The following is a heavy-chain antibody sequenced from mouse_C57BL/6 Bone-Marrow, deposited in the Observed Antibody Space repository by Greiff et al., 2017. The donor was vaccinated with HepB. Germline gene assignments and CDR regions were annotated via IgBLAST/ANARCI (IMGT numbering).Heavy chain of an antibody. CDR3: ARETGHYGSSYWYFDV. D-gene: IGHD1-1*01. V-gene: IGHV2-2*01. Sequence: VHLVESGPGLVQPSQSLSITCTVSGFSLTSYGVHWVRQSPGKGLEWLGVIWSGGSTDYNAAFISRLSISKDNSKSQVFFKMNSLQADDTAIYYCARETGHYGSSYWYFDVWGTGTTVTVSS. CDR1: GFSLTSYG. J-gene: IGHJ1*03. CDR2: IWSGGST.